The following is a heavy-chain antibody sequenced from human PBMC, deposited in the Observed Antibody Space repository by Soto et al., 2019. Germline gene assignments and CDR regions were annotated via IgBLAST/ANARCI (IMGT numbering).Heavy chain of an antibody. J-gene: IGHJ3*02. D-gene: IGHD3-10*01. V-gene: IGHV4-59*01. Sequence: SETLSLTCTVSGGSISSYFWSWIRQPPGKGLEWIGYIHYSGSTNYNPSLKSRVTISVDTSKNQFSLKLSSLTAADTAVYYCAGVWGGAFDIWGQGTMVT. CDR3: AGVWGGAFDI. CDR1: GGSISSYF. CDR2: IHYSGST.